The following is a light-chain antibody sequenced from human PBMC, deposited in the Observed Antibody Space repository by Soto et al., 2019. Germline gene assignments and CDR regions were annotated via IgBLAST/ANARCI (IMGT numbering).Light chain of an antibody. CDR2: ATS. CDR3: QQGYSPLLT. Sequence: DIQMTQTPSSLSVSVGDRVTITCRASQSIASSLNWLQLKPGKAPKLLLYATSTLQSGVPSRFSGSGSGSHFTLTISSLQPEDSAVYFCQQGYSPLLTFGGGTRVEIK. V-gene: IGKV1-39*01. J-gene: IGKJ4*01. CDR1: QSIASS.